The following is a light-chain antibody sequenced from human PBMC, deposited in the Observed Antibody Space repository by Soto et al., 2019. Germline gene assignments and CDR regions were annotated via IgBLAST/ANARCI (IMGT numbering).Light chain of an antibody. CDR3: LRRNFYATWT. J-gene: IGKJ1*01. CDR2: AAS. CDR1: QDISNY. Sequence: DIHMTQSPSSLSPSVGDRVTLACRASQDISNYLAWFQQKPGKVPKRLIYAASSLQSGVPSRFSGSGSGTEFTLTITSLQPEDSATYYCLRRNFYATWTFGQGTKVDIK. V-gene: IGKV1-17*03.